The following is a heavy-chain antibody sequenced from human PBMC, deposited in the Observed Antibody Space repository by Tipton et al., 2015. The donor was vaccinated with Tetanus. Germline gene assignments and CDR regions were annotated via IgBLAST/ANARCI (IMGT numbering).Heavy chain of an antibody. J-gene: IGHJ6*02. CDR2: IYYSGSN. D-gene: IGHD3-22*01. CDR1: GGSISSYY. V-gene: IGHV4-59*01. Sequence: TLSLTCTVSGGSISSYYWSWIRQPPGKGLEWIGYIYYSGSNNYNPYLKSRVTISVDTSKNKFSLKLSSVTAADTAVYYCARDPTDDSSGDYYYYGMDVGGQGPTATFSS. CDR3: ARDPTDDSSGDYYYYGMDV.